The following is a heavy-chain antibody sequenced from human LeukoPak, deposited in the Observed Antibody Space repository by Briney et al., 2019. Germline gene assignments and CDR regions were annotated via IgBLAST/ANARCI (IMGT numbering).Heavy chain of an antibody. CDR1: GYTFTSYG. Sequence: ASVKVSCKASGYTFTSYGISWVRQAPGRGLEWMGWISAYNGNTNYAQKLQGRVTMTTDTSTSTAYMELRSLRSDDTAVYYCARGRTYYDFWSGSVDYWGQGTLVTVSS. J-gene: IGHJ4*02. D-gene: IGHD3-3*01. CDR2: ISAYNGNT. CDR3: ARGRTYYDFWSGSVDY. V-gene: IGHV1-18*01.